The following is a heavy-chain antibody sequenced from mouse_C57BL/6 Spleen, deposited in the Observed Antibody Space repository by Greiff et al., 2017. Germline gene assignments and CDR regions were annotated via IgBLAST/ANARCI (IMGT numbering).Heavy chain of an antibody. J-gene: IGHJ2*01. V-gene: IGHV1-26*01. CDR3: APTGTGY. CDR2: INPNNGGT. CDR1: GYTFTDYY. D-gene: IGHD4-1*02. Sequence: EVKLQQSGPELVKPGASVKISCKASGYTFTDYYLNWVKQSHGKSLEWIGDINPNNGGTSYNQKFKGKATLTVDKSSSTAYMELRSLTSEDSAVYYCAPTGTGYWGQGTTLTVSS.